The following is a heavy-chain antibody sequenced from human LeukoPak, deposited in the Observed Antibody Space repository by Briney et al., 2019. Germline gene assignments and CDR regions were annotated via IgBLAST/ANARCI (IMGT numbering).Heavy chain of an antibody. Sequence: GGSLRLSCAASGFTFSSYAMHWVRQAPGKGLEWVAVIPYDGSIKYYADSVKGRFTISRDNSRNTLYLQMNSLRAEDMALYYCAKEKGFTGAFDIWGQGTMVTVSS. J-gene: IGHJ3*02. CDR3: AKEKGFTGAFDI. V-gene: IGHV3-30-3*02. CDR2: IPYDGSIK. CDR1: GFTFSSYA.